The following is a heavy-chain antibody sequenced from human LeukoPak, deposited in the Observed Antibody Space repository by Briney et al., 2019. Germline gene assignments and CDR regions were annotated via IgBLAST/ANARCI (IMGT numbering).Heavy chain of an antibody. CDR1: GFTFSSYA. CDR3: ALTMVSESDY. Sequence: GGSLRLSCAASGFTFSSYAMSWVRQAPGKGLEWVAVISYDGSNKYYADSVKGRFTISRDNSKNTLYLQMNSLRAEDTAVYYCALTMVSESDYWGQGTLVTVSS. D-gene: IGHD3-10*01. CDR2: ISYDGSNK. J-gene: IGHJ4*02. V-gene: IGHV3-30-3*01.